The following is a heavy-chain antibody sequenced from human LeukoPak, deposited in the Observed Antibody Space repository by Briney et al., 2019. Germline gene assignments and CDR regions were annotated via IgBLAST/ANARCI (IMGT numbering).Heavy chain of an antibody. D-gene: IGHD3-10*01. CDR2: IYYSGST. Sequence: SETLSLTCTVSGGSISSYYWSWIRQPPGKGLEWIGYIYYSGSTNYNPSLKSRVTISVDTSKNQFSLKLSSVTAADTAEYYCARGARFEELFSAFDIWGQGTMVTVSS. CDR1: GGSISSYY. J-gene: IGHJ3*02. CDR3: ARGARFEELFSAFDI. V-gene: IGHV4-59*08.